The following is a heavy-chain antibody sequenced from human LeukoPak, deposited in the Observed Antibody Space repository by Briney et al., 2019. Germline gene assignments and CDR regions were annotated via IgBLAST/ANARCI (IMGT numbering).Heavy chain of an antibody. V-gene: IGHV3-11*04. Sequence: GGSLRLSCAASGFTFSDYYMSWIRQAPGKGLEWVSYISSSGSTIYYADSVKGRFTISRDNAKNSLYLQMNSLRAEDTAVYYCARGGIAAAGPTYYYYYYMDVWGKGTTVTVSS. CDR2: ISSSGSTI. CDR3: ARGGIAAAGPTYYYYYYMDV. CDR1: GFTFSDYY. D-gene: IGHD6-13*01. J-gene: IGHJ6*03.